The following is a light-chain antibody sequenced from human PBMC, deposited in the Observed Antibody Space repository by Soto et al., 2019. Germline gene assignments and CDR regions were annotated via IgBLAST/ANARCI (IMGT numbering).Light chain of an antibody. V-gene: IGKV1-5*03. Sequence: DIQMTQSPSTLSASVGDRVTITCRASESIRGWLAWYQQKPGKAPNLLIYQASSLESGVPSRFSGSGYGTEFSLTISSLQPDDFATYYGQQCNNYPYTFGQGTKLEIK. CDR3: QQCNNYPYT. CDR2: QAS. J-gene: IGKJ2*01. CDR1: ESIRGW.